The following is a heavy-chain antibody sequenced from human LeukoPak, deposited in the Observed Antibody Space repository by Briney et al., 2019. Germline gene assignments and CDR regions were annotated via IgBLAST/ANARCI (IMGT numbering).Heavy chain of an antibody. Sequence: ASVTVSCKASGYSFSSYYMHWVRQAPGQGLEGMGIINPSGGSTSYAQKFQGRGTMTRDTSTSTVYMELSSLRSEDTAVYYCARDPVPPSRTMVRGGGGWFDPWGQGTLVTVSS. D-gene: IGHD3-10*01. CDR1: GYSFSSYY. J-gene: IGHJ5*02. V-gene: IGHV1-46*01. CDR2: INPSGGST. CDR3: ARDPVPPSRTMVRGGGGWFDP.